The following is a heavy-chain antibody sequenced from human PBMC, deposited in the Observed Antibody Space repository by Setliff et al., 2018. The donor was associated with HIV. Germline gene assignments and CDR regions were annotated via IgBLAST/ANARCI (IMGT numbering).Heavy chain of an antibody. Sequence: ASVKVSCKAFGYTFSTNAIHWVRQAPGQRLEWMGYINAGDDNTRYSEKFQGRVTITRDTSANTAYMELSSLRSEDTAVYYCAKSLLVAGNDYWGQGTLVTVSS. CDR1: GYTFSTNA. V-gene: IGHV1-3*01. J-gene: IGHJ4*02. D-gene: IGHD2-8*02. CDR2: INAGDDNT. CDR3: AKSLLVAGNDY.